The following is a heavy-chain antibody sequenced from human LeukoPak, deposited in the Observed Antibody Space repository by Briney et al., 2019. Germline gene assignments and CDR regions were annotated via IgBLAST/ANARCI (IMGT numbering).Heavy chain of an antibody. CDR3: AREMGATRFAFDY. D-gene: IGHD1-26*01. Sequence: GGSLRLSCVASRFTVSNNHMNWVRQAPGKGLEWVSVIYNGDNTYYADSVQGRFTISKDNSKNTLYLQMNSLRPEDTAVYYCAREMGATRFAFDYWGQGTLVTVSS. J-gene: IGHJ4*02. CDR1: RFTVSNNH. V-gene: IGHV3-66*01. CDR2: IYNGDNT.